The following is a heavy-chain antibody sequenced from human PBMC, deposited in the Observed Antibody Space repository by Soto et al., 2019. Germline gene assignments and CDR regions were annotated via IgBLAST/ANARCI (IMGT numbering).Heavy chain of an antibody. CDR3: AKVGGGWSYYDSSGYRAAFDI. J-gene: IGHJ3*02. CDR1: GFTFSNYA. V-gene: IGHV3-23*01. Sequence: GGSLRLSCAASGFTFSNYAMSWVRQAPGKGLEWVSAISGSGGSTYYADSVKGRFTISRDNSKNTLYLQMNSLRAEDTAVYYCAKVGGGWSYYDSSGYRAAFDIWGQGTMVTVSS. D-gene: IGHD3-22*01. CDR2: ISGSGGST.